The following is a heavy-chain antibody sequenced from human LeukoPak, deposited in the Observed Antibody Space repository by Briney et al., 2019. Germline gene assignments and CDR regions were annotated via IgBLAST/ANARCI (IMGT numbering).Heavy chain of an antibody. D-gene: IGHD3-22*01. Sequence: PGGSLRLSCAASGFTFSGSAMHWLRQAPGKGLEWVAVISYDGSYTYYADSVKGRFTISRDNSKNTLYLQMNSLRAEDTAVYYCAKARPYYYDSSGPLRSMSFDYWGQGTLVTVSS. V-gene: IGHV3-30*04. J-gene: IGHJ4*02. CDR2: ISYDGSYT. CDR1: GFTFSGSA. CDR3: AKARPYYYDSSGPLRSMSFDY.